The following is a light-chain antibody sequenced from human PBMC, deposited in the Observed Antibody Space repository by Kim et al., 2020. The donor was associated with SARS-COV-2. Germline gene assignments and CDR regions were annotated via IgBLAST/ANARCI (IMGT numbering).Light chain of an antibody. J-gene: IGKJ3*01. CDR2: SAS. V-gene: IGKV3-20*01. CDR1: QSVSSGY. Sequence: SPGERATLSCRASQSVSSGYLAWYQQKPGQAPRLLIYSASSRATGIPDRFSGSGSGTDFTLTISRLEPEDFAVYYCQQYGRSPPTFGPGTKVDIK. CDR3: QQYGRSPPT.